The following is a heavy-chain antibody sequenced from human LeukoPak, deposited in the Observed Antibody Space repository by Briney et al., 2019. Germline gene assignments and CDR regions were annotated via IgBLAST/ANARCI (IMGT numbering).Heavy chain of an antibody. Sequence: SETLSLTCTVSGGSISSSSYYWGWIRQPPGKGLEWIGSIYYSGSTYYNPSLKSRVTISVDTSKNQFSLKLSSVTAADTAVYYCARVKAGDTMVRGVRRYYYYYMDVWGKGTTVTVSS. V-gene: IGHV4-39*07. J-gene: IGHJ6*03. CDR3: ARVKAGDTMVRGVRRYYYYYMDV. CDR2: IYYSGST. CDR1: GGSISSSSYY. D-gene: IGHD3-10*01.